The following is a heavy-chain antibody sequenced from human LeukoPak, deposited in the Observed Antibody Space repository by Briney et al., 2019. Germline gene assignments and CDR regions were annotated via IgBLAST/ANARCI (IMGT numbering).Heavy chain of an antibody. Sequence: SETLSLTCAVYGGSFSGYYWSWIRQPPGKGLEWIGEINHSGSTNYNPSLKSRVTISVDTSKNQFSLKLSSVTAADTAVYYCARGLGAVVVPAAAWFDPWGQGTLVTVSS. D-gene: IGHD2-2*01. CDR1: GGSFSGYY. V-gene: IGHV4-34*01. CDR2: INHSGST. CDR3: ARGLGAVVVPAAAWFDP. J-gene: IGHJ5*02.